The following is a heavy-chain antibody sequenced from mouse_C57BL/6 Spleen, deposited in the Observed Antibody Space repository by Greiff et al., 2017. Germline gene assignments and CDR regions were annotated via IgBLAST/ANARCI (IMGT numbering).Heavy chain of an antibody. J-gene: IGHJ4*01. CDR3: ARVTTVVAKSYYAMDY. CDR2: IYPRSGNT. Sequence: QVQLQQSGAELARPGASVKLSCKASGYTFTSYGISWVKQRTGQGLEWIGEIYPRSGNTYYNEKFKGKATLTADKSSSTAYMELRSLTSEDSAVYFCARVTTVVAKSYYAMDYWGQGTSVTVSS. V-gene: IGHV1-81*01. D-gene: IGHD1-1*01. CDR1: GYTFTSYG.